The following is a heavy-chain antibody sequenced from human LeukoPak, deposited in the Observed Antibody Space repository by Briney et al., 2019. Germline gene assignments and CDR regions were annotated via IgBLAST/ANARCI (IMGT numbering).Heavy chain of an antibody. D-gene: IGHD3-22*01. J-gene: IGHJ3*02. CDR3: ARDLLTYDSSGYYHAHDAFDI. CDR2: ISSSSSYI. Sequence: PGGSLRLSCAASGFTFSSYSMNWVRQAPGKGLEWVSSISSSSSYIYYADSVKGRFTISRDNAKNSLYLQMNSLRAEDTAVYYCARDLLTYDSSGYYHAHDAFDIWGQGTMVTVSS. CDR1: GFTFSSYS. V-gene: IGHV3-21*01.